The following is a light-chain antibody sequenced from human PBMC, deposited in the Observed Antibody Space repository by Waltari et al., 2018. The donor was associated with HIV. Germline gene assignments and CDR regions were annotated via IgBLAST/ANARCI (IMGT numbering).Light chain of an antibody. CDR1: ILSQKY. CDR3: YTAADNNLV. Sequence: SYELTQPSSVSVSPGQTAKITCSGDILSQKYVRWLQLKPGQAPVVMIYKDSERPSGIPERFSGSTSGTTVTWTINGAQGEDEADYYCYTAADNNLVFGGGTRVTVL. V-gene: IGLV3-27*01. J-gene: IGLJ2*01. CDR2: KDS.